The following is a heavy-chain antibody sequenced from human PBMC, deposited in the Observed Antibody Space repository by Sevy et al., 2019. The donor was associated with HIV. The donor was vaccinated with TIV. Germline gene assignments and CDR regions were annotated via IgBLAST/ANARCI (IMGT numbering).Heavy chain of an antibody. J-gene: IGHJ4*02. CDR1: GFTFSKAW. CDR3: STVAD. CDR2: IKTKSEGETR. V-gene: IGHV3-15*01. Sequence: GGSLRLSCEASGFTFSKAWMTWVRQVPGTGLEWVGRIKTKSEGETREYAAPVRDRFTISRDDSKNTVYLEMNSLKTEDTAVYYCSTVADWGQRILVTVSS.